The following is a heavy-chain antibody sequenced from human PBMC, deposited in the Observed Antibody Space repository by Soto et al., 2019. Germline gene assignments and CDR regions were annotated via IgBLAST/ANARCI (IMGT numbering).Heavy chain of an antibody. CDR2: IITIFVTA. CDR1: GCTFSSYA. J-gene: IGHJ3*02. D-gene: IGHD6-13*01. Sequence: GASVKVSCKASGCTFSSYAISRVRQAPGQGLEWMGGIITIFVTANYAQKFQGRVTITADESTSTAYMELSSLRSEDTAVYYCAGRGAFGAAGLEGAFDIWGQGTMVTVSS. CDR3: AGRGAFGAAGLEGAFDI. V-gene: IGHV1-69*13.